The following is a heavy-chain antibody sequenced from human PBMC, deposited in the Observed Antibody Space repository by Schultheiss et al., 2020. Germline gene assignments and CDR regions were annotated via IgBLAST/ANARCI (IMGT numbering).Heavy chain of an antibody. J-gene: IGHJ4*02. CDR1: GYSFTSYW. V-gene: IGHV5-51*01. CDR2: IYPGDSDT. D-gene: IGHD2-8*01. Sequence: GESLKIPCKGSGYSFTSYWIGWVRQMPGKGLEWMGIIYPGDSDTRYSPSFQGQVTISADTSISTAYMELSRLRSDDTAVYYCARLGGNDYGDYWGQGTRVTVSS. CDR3: ARLGGNDYGDY.